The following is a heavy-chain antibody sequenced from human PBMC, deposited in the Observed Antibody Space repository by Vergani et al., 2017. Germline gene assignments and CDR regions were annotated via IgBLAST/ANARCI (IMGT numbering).Heavy chain of an antibody. CDR1: GFTFSSYA. CDR3: ARGAIVATMRVWGDYYYXMDV. Sequence: QVQLVESGGGVVQPGRSLRLSCAASGFTFSSYAMHWVRQAPGKGLEWVAVISYDGSNKYYADSVKGRFTISRDNSKNTLYLQMNSLRAEDTAVYYCARGAIVATMRVWGDYYYXMDVWGKGTTVTVSS. V-gene: IGHV3-30*01. D-gene: IGHD5-12*01. J-gene: IGHJ6*03. CDR2: ISYDGSNK.